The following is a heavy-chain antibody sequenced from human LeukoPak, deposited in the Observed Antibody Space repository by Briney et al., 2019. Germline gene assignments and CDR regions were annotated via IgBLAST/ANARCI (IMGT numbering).Heavy chain of an antibody. CDR3: ASSPYGDQLDY. Sequence: PSETLSLTCAVSGGSISSGDYYWSWIRQPPGKGLEWIGYIYYSGSTYYNPSLKSRVTISVDTSKNQFSLKLSSVTAADTAVYYCASSPYGDQLDYWGQGTLVTVSS. CDR1: GGSISSGDYY. J-gene: IGHJ4*02. CDR2: IYYSGST. D-gene: IGHD4-17*01. V-gene: IGHV4-30-4*01.